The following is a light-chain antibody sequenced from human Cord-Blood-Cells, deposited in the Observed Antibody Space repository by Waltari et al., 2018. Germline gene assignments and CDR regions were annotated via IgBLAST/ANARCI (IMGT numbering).Light chain of an antibody. Sequence: QSALTQPASVSGSPGQSITISCTGTSSDVGGYNYVSWYQQHPGKAPKLMIYDVSNRPSGVSNRFSGSKSGNTADLTISGLQAEDEADYYCSSYTSSSTPVVFGGGTKLTVL. CDR1: SSDVGGYNY. CDR2: DVS. V-gene: IGLV2-14*01. CDR3: SSYTSSSTPVV. J-gene: IGLJ2*01.